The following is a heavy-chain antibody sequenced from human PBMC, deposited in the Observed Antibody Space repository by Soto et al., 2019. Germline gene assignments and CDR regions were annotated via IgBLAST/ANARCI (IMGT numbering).Heavy chain of an antibody. J-gene: IGHJ4*02. D-gene: IGHD6-13*01. CDR1: GFIFSDYY. V-gene: IGHV3-11*01. Sequence: PGGSLRLSCAASGFIFSDYYMSWIRQAPGKGLEWVSYISNSGSIIYYADSVKGRFTISRDNAKNSLYLQMNSLRAEDTAVYYCARGLRYSSRTYDYWGQGTLVTVSS. CDR3: ARGLRYSSRTYDY. CDR2: ISNSGSII.